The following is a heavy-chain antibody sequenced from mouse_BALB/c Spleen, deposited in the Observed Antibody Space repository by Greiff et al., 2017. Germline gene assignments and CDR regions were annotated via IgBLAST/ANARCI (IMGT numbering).Heavy chain of an antibody. CDR2: LYPGDGST. J-gene: IGHJ4*01. CDR1: GYTFTSYD. Sequence: VQLQQSGPELVKPGALVKISCKASGYTFTSYDINWVKQRPGQGLEWIGWLYPGDGSTQSNEQFKGQATLTADTSSSTAYMQLSSLTSENSAVYVCARWITTGENAMDYWGQGTSVTVAS. V-gene: IGHV1S56*01. CDR3: ARWITTGENAMDY. D-gene: IGHD1-1*01.